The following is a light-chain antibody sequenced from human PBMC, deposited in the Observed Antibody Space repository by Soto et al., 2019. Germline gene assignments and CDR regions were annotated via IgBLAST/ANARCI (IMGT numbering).Light chain of an antibody. CDR3: QHYNYWPPKT. CDR2: GAY. J-gene: IGKJ1*01. Sequence: EIVLTQSPGTLSLSPGERAALSCRASQSVSYYLAWYQQKPGQAPRLLIYGAYTRATGIPARFSGSGSGTDFTLTISSLQSEDFAVYYCQHYNYWPPKTFGQGTKVDIK. V-gene: IGKV3-15*01. CDR1: QSVSYY.